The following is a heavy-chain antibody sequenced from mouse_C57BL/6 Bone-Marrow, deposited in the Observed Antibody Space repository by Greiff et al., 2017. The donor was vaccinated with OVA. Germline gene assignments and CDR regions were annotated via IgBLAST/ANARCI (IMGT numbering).Heavy chain of an antibody. Sequence: EVQLVESGGDLVKPGGSLKLSCAASGFTLSSYGMSWVRQTPDKRLEWVATISSGGSYTYYPDSVKGRFTISRDNAKNTLYLQMSSLKSEDTAMYYCASGSSPFAYWGQGTLVTVSA. D-gene: IGHD1-1*01. J-gene: IGHJ3*01. CDR3: ASGSSPFAY. V-gene: IGHV5-6*01. CDR1: GFTLSSYG. CDR2: ISSGGSYT.